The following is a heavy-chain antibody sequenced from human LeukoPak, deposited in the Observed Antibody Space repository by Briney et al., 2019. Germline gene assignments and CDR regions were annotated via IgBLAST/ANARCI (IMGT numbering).Heavy chain of an antibody. V-gene: IGHV4-39*07. Sequence: PSETLSLTCTVSGGSISSSSYYWGWIRQPPGKGLEWIGSIYYSGSTYYNPSLKSRVTISVDTSKNQFSLKLSSVTAADTAVYYCARDGYGYHWGQGTLVTVSS. CDR1: GGSISSSSYY. CDR2: IYYSGST. CDR3: ARDGYGYH. D-gene: IGHD5-18*01. J-gene: IGHJ5*02.